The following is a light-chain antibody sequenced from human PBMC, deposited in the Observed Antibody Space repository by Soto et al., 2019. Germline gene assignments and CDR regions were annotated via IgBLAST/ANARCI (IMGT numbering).Light chain of an antibody. CDR1: QSIRSW. V-gene: IGKV1-5*03. CDR3: QQCNDPWT. J-gene: IGKJ1*01. CDR2: KAS. Sequence: DSQMTQSPSTLSASVGDRVTITCRASQSIRSWLAWYQQKPGTAPKLLIYKASTLQSGVPARFSGSGSGTEFILIISSLQPDYAATYYFQQCNDPWTFGEGTKVDIK.